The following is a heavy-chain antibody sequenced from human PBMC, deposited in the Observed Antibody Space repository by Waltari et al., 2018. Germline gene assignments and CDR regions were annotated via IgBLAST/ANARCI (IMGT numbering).Heavy chain of an antibody. J-gene: IGHJ4*02. CDR2: IYSAGST. D-gene: IGHD1-26*01. V-gene: IGHV3-23*03. Sequence: EVQLLESGGGLVQPGGSLRLSCAASGFTFSSYAMSWVRQAPGKGQEWVSVIYSAGSTYYADSVKGRFTISRDNSMTTLSLPMNSLRAAYTAVYYCGGPEFYYCLQGTLVTVSS. CDR3: GGPEFYY. CDR1: GFTFSSYA.